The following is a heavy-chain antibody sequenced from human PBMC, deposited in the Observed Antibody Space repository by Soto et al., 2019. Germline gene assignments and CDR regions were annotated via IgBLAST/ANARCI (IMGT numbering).Heavy chain of an antibody. J-gene: IGHJ5*02. CDR1: GFTFRSFT. V-gene: IGHV3-21*01. D-gene: IGHD6-13*01. CDR3: TRDASRDSSARGWFDP. Sequence: GGSLRLSCAASGFTFRSFTMNWVRQAPGKGLEWVSTISSNSAYIYYTDALRGRFTISRDNAKNSLHLQMNSLGAEDTAVYYCTRDASRDSSARGWFDPWGPGTLVTVSS. CDR2: ISSNSAYI.